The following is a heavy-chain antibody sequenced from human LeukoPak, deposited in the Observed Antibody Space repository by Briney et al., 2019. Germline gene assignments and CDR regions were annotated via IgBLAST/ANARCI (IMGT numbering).Heavy chain of an antibody. V-gene: IGHV3-74*01. D-gene: IGHD3-22*01. Sequence: GGSLRLSCAASGFTFSSHWMHWVRQAPGKGLAWVSCINTDGSSPTYADSVKGRFTISRDNAKNTPSLQMNSLRAEDTAVYYCARSYDSSGRPGGHFDYWGQGTLVTVSS. CDR3: ARSYDSSGRPGGHFDY. J-gene: IGHJ4*02. CDR1: GFTFSSHW. CDR2: INTDGSSP.